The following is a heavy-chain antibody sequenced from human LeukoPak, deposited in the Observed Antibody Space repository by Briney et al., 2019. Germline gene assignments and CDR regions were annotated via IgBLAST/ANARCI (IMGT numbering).Heavy chain of an antibody. D-gene: IGHD3-10*01. J-gene: IGHJ5*02. CDR3: ARHYGP. CDR1: SNW. V-gene: IGHV4-39*01. Sequence: SNWMHWVRQTPGKGLEWIGSIYDSGSTYYNPSLKSRVTISVDTSKNQFSLKLNSVTAADTAVYYCARHYGPWGQGTLVTVSS. CDR2: IYDSGST.